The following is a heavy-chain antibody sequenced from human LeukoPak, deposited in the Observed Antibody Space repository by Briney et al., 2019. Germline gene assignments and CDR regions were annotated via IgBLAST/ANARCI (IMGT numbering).Heavy chain of an antibody. Sequence: PGGSLRLSCAASGFTFSSYWMSWVRQAPGKGLEWVANIKQDGSEKYYVDSVKGRFTISRDNAKNSLYLQMNSLRAEDTAVYYCARDRPYYYYYGMDVWGQGTTVTVSS. CDR2: IKQDGSEK. CDR3: ARDRPYYYYYGMDV. J-gene: IGHJ6*02. V-gene: IGHV3-7*01. CDR1: GFTFSSYW.